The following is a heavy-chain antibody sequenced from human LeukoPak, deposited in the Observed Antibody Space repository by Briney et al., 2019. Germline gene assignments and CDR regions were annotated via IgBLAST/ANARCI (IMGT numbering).Heavy chain of an antibody. CDR3: ASGGYHYDSSGYYRFDH. V-gene: IGHV1-2*02. CDR2: INPNSGGT. J-gene: IGHJ4*02. Sequence: GASVRVSCKASGYTFTGYYMHWVRQAPGQGLEWMGWINPNSGGTNYAQKFQGRVTMTRDTSISTAYMDLSRLKSDDTAVYYCASGGYHYDSSGYYRFDHWGQGTLVTASS. CDR1: GYTFTGYY. D-gene: IGHD3-22*01.